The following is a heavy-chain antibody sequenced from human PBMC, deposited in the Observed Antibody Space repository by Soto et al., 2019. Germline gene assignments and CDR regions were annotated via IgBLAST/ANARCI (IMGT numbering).Heavy chain of an antibody. J-gene: IGHJ5*02. D-gene: IGHD2-2*02. Sequence: QITLKESGPTLVKPTQTLTLTCTFSGFSLSTSGVGVGWIRQPPGKALEWLALIYWDDDKRYSPSLKSRLTITKDTSKNQVVLTMTNMDPLDTATYYCAHRRDIVVVPAAIRRVNWFDPWGQGTLVTVSS. CDR3: AHRRDIVVVPAAIRRVNWFDP. V-gene: IGHV2-5*02. CDR2: IYWDDDK. CDR1: GFSLSTSGVG.